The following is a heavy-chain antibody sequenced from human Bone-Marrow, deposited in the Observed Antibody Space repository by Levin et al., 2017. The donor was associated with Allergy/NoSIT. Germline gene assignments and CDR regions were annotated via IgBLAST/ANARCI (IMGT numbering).Heavy chain of an antibody. J-gene: IGHJ4*02. CDR2: IKQDGSEK. V-gene: IGHV3-7*01. CDR3: ARNAYDSSGYYYSYFDY. CDR1: GFTFSSYW. D-gene: IGHD3-22*01. Sequence: GESLKISCAASGFTFSSYWMSWVRQAPGKGLEWVANIKQDGSEKYYVDSVKGRFTISRDNAKNSLYLQMNSLRAEDTAVYYCARNAYDSSGYYYSYFDYWGQGTLVTVS.